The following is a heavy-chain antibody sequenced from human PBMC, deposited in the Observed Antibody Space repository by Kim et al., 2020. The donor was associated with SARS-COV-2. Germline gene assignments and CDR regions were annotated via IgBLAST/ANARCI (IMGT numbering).Heavy chain of an antibody. CDR1: GFTVSSNY. CDR3: ARDLSRVDSQQDYYYYGMDV. D-gene: IGHD2-21*01. Sequence: GGSLRLSCAASGFTVSSNYMSWVRQAPGKGLEWVSVIYSGGSTYYADSVKGRFTISRDNSKNTLYLQMNSLRAEDTAVYYCARDLSRVDSQQDYYYYGMDVWGQGTTVTVSS. J-gene: IGHJ6*02. CDR2: IYSGGST. V-gene: IGHV3-53*01.